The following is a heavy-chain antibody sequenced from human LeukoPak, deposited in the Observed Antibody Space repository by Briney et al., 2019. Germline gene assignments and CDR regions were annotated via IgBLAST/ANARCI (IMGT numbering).Heavy chain of an antibody. CDR2: INAGNGNT. V-gene: IGHV1-3*01. CDR3: AIGVGTSPNKFGELDRFDP. Sequence: ASVKVSCKASGYTFTSYAMHWVRQAPGQRLEWMGWINAGNGNTKYSQKFQGRVTITRDTSASTAYMELSSLGSEDTAVYYCAIGVGTSPNKFGELDRFDPWGQGTLVTVSS. CDR1: GYTFTSYA. J-gene: IGHJ5*02. D-gene: IGHD3-10*01.